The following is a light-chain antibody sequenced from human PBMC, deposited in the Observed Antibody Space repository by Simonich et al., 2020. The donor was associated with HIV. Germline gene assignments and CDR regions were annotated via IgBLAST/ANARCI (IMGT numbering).Light chain of an antibody. CDR1: QYISNY. CDR2: AAS. J-gene: IGKJ3*01. Sequence: DIQMTQSPSSLSASVGDRVTITCRSSQYISNYLNLYQQKPGRAPKLLIYAASSLLGGVPSRFSGSGSGTDFTLTISSLQPEDFATYYCQQANSFPVFGPGTKVDIK. CDR3: QQANSFPV. V-gene: IGKV1-39*01.